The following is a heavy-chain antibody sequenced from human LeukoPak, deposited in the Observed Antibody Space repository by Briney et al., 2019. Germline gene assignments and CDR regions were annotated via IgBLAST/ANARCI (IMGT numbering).Heavy chain of an antibody. D-gene: IGHD3-22*01. CDR3: ASNPNYYDSSGYPGD. CDR1: GGSFIGTPHY. J-gene: IGHJ4*02. Sequence: SETLSLTCSVSGGSFIGTPHYWSWIRQHPGKGLELIGYIYYSGSTYYNPSLKSRVTISVDTSKNQFSLKLSSVTAADTAVYYCASNPNYYDSSGYPGDWGQGTLVTVSS. V-gene: IGHV4-31*03. CDR2: IYYSGST.